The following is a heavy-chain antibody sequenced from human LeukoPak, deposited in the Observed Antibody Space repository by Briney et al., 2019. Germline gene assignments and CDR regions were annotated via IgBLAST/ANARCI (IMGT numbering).Heavy chain of an antibody. J-gene: IGHJ4*02. V-gene: IGHV4-31*03. D-gene: IGHD3-9*01. Sequence: ASQTLSLTSSVSGGSITSGRYYWTWIRQYPEKGLEWIGYSYYSGSTHFKSSLKSRATISLDKSKNQFSLNLTSATAADTAVYYCARATYDLLTGYYLDSWGQGTLVTVSS. CDR2: SYYSGST. CDR1: GGSITSGRYY. CDR3: ARATYDLLTGYYLDS.